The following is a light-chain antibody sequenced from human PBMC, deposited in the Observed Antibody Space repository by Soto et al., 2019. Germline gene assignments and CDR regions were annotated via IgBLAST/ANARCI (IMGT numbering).Light chain of an antibody. J-gene: IGKJ1*01. CDR1: QSVSSSY. Sequence: EIVLTQSPGTLSLSPGERATLSCRASQSVSSSYLAWYQQKPGQAPRLLIYGASSRATGIPDRFSGSGSGTDFSLTISRLEPEDFAVYYCQQYCSSPCTFGQGTKVDIK. CDR2: GAS. V-gene: IGKV3-20*01. CDR3: QQYCSSPCT.